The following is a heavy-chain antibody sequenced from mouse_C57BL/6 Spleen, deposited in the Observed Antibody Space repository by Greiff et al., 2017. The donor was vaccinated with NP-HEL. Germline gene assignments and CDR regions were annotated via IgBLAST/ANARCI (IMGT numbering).Heavy chain of an antibody. Sequence: QVQLQQPGTELVKPGASVKLSCKASGYTFTSYWMHWVKQRPGQGLEWIGNINPCNGGTNYNEKFKSKATLTVDKSSSTAYMQLSSLTSEDSAVYYCARGMIYYGNYGGAMDYWGQGTSVTVSS. CDR3: ARGMIYYGNYGGAMDY. V-gene: IGHV1-53*01. J-gene: IGHJ4*01. CDR2: INPCNGGT. D-gene: IGHD2-1*01. CDR1: GYTFTSYW.